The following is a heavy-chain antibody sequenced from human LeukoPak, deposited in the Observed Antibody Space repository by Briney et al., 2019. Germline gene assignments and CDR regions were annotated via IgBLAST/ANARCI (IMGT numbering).Heavy chain of an antibody. V-gene: IGHV1-2*02. D-gene: IGHD5-12*01. Sequence: ASVKVSCKASGYTFTGYYMHWVRQAPGQGLEWMGWINPNSGGTNYAQKFQGRVTMTRDTSISTAYMELSRLRSDDTAVYYCARVAVASGYVGRWSREERNNWFDPWGQGTLVTVSS. J-gene: IGHJ5*02. CDR3: ARVAVASGYVGRWSREERNNWFDP. CDR2: INPNSGGT. CDR1: GYTFTGYY.